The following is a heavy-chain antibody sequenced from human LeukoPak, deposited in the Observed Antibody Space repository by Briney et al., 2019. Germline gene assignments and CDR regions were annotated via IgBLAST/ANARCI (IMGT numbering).Heavy chain of an antibody. CDR2: ISYDGSNK. Sequence: GGSLRLSCAASGFTFSSYGMHWVRQAPGKGLEWVAVISYDGSNKYYADSVRGRFTISRDNSKNTLYLQMNSLRAEDTAVYYCAKDRDSSGYIDYWGQGTLVTVSS. CDR3: AKDRDSSGYIDY. J-gene: IGHJ4*02. V-gene: IGHV3-30*18. D-gene: IGHD3-22*01. CDR1: GFTFSSYG.